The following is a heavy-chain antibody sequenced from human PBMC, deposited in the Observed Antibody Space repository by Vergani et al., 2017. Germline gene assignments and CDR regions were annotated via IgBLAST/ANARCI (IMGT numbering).Heavy chain of an antibody. D-gene: IGHD2-21*02. J-gene: IGHJ4*02. Sequence: QVQLQQWGAGLLKPSETLSLTCAVYGGSFSGYYWSWIRQPPGKGLEWIGYIYYSGSTNYNPSLKSRVTMSVDTSKNQFSLKLSSVTAADTAVYYCARDGDNGGFDYWGQGTLVTVSS. CDR1: GGSFSGYY. CDR3: ARDGDNGGFDY. V-gene: IGHV4-34*11. CDR2: IYYSGST.